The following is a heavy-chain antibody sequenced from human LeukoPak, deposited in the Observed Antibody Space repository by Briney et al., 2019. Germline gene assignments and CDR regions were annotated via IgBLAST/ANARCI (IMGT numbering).Heavy chain of an antibody. CDR3: ARDIECSSTSCRPYYYYGMDV. V-gene: IGHV3-30*04. Sequence: GGSLRLSCAAYGFTFSSYAMHWVRQAPGKGLEWVAVISYDGSNKYYADSVKGRFTISRDNSKNTLYLQMNSLRAEDTAVYYCARDIECSSTSCRPYYYYGMDVWGQGTTVTVSS. CDR1: GFTFSSYA. D-gene: IGHD2-2*01. CDR2: ISYDGSNK. J-gene: IGHJ6*02.